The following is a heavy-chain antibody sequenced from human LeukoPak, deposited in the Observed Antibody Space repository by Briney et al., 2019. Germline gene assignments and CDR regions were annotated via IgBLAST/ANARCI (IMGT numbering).Heavy chain of an antibody. Sequence: PSETLSLTCTVSGGSISSGDYYWSWIRQPPGKGLEWIGYIYYSGSTYYNPSLKSRVTILVDTSKNQFSLKLSSVTAADTAVYYCARTDGYNLFWYFDLWGRGTLVTVSS. CDR3: ARTDGYNLFWYFDL. CDR2: IYYSGST. V-gene: IGHV4-30-4*01. D-gene: IGHD5-24*01. CDR1: GGSISSGDYY. J-gene: IGHJ2*01.